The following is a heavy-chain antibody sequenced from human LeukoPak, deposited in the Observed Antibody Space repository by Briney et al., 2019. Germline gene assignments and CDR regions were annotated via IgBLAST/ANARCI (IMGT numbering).Heavy chain of an antibody. J-gene: IGHJ3*02. CDR3: ARDGGYYYDSSGYKDTFDI. CDR2: IFYSGST. CDR1: GGSISTSNYY. D-gene: IGHD3-22*01. Sequence: SETLSLTCTVSGGSISTSNYYWGWIRQPPGKGLEWIGNIFYSGSTYYSPSLKSRVTISVDTSKNQFSLKLSSVTAADTAVYYCARDGGYYYDSSGYKDTFDIWGQGTMVTVSS. V-gene: IGHV4-39*07.